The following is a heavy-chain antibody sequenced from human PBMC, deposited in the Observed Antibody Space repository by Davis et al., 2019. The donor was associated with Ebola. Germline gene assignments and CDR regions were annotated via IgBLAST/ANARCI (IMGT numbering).Heavy chain of an antibody. CDR3: ARGGKGVHYYYYGMDV. CDR2: ISSSSSYI. D-gene: IGHD3-10*01. J-gene: IGHJ6*02. CDR1: GFTFSSYS. V-gene: IGHV3-21*01. Sequence: GESLKISCAASGFTFSSYSMNWVRQAPGKGLEWVSSISSSSSYIYYADSVKGRFTISRDNAKNSLYLQMNSLRAEDTAVYYCARGGKGVHYYYYGMDVWGQGTTVTVSS.